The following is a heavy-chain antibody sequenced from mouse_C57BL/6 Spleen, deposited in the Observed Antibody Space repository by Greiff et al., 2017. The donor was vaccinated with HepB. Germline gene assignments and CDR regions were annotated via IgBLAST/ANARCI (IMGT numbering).Heavy chain of an antibody. D-gene: IGHD2-12*01. V-gene: IGHV5-6*01. Sequence: VQLKESGGDLVKPGGSLKLSCAASGFTFSSYGMSWVRQTPDKRLEWVATISSGGSYTYYPDSVKGRFTISRDNAKNTLYLQMSSPKSEDTAMYYCARHYDGRPYYAMDYWGQRTSVTVSS. CDR1: GFTFSSYG. J-gene: IGHJ4*01. CDR3: ARHYDGRPYYAMDY. CDR2: ISSGGSYT.